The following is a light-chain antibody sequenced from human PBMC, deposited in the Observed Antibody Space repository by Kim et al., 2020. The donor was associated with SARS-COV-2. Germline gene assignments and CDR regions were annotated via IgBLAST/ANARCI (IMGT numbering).Light chain of an antibody. V-gene: IGLV2-8*01. CDR1: SSDVGGYNY. Sequence: GQSVTITWTGTSSDVGGYNYVSWYQQHPGTAPKLMIYEVTKRPSGVPDRFSGSKSGNTASLTVSGLQADDEADYYCSSYAGSNNLLFGGGTQLTVL. J-gene: IGLJ2*01. CDR2: EVT. CDR3: SSYAGSNNLL.